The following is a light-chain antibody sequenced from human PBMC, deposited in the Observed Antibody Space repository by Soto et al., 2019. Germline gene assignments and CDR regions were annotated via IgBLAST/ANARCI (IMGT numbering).Light chain of an antibody. CDR3: QQSDSTPYT. CDR2: DAS. V-gene: IGKV1-39*01. J-gene: IGKJ2*01. CDR1: QTISTY. Sequence: DIQMTQSPSSLSASVGDRVTITCRASQTISTYFNWYQQKPGKAPILMIYDASSFLSGVPLRFSGSGSGTNFTLTIASLQPEDFSTYYCQQSDSTPYTFGQGTKVEI.